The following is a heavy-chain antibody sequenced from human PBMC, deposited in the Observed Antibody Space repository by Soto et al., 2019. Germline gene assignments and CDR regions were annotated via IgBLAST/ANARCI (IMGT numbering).Heavy chain of an antibody. J-gene: IGHJ6*02. V-gene: IGHV1-69*13. CDR3: ARGDLGYCSGGSCSTYYYYYGMAV. CDR2: IIPIFGTA. D-gene: IGHD2-15*01. CDR1: GGTFSSYA. Sequence: ASVKVSCKASGGTFSSYAISWVRQAPGQGLEWMGGIIPIFGTANYAQKFQGRVTITADESTSTAYMELSSLRSEDTAVYYCARGDLGYCSGGSCSTYYYYYGMAVWGQGTTVTVSS.